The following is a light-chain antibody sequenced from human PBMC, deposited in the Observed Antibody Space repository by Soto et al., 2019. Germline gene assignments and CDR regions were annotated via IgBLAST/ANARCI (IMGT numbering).Light chain of an antibody. J-gene: IGKJ1*01. V-gene: IGKV3-11*01. CDR3: QQCYNWPQWT. Sequence: EMGFSHSAGTLSLSPGERATLSCRASLTISDNYLAWYQQKAGQAPRLVIYDASNRATGIPDRFSASGSGTDFTLTISSLEPEDFAVYYCQQCYNWPQWTFGQGTKVDIK. CDR2: DAS. CDR1: LTISDNY.